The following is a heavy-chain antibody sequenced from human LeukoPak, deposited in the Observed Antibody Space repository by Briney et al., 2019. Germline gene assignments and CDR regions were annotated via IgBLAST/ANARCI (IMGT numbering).Heavy chain of an antibody. CDR1: GYTFTSYD. CDR2: ISDYNGNT. Sequence: ASVKVSCKASGYTFTSYDINWVRQAPGQGLEWIGWISDYNGNTNYAQKLQGRVTLTTDAPTTKAYMELRSVRADYKAVYYCSRDGYVWGSYLPGYWGQGTPVTVSS. V-gene: IGHV1-18*01. J-gene: IGHJ4*02. CDR3: SRDGYVWGSYLPGY. D-gene: IGHD3-16*02.